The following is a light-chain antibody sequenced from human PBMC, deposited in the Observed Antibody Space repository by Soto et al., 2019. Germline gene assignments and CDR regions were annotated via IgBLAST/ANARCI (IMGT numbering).Light chain of an antibody. Sequence: SPTTLSGSSGERGTLFFKASQSVSSNLAWYQQKVGQAPRLLIYGASTRATGIPARFSGSGSGTEFTLTISSLQSEDFAVYYCQQYNNWPPWTFGQGTKVDIK. V-gene: IGKV3-15*01. J-gene: IGKJ1*01. CDR3: QQYNNWPPWT. CDR1: QSVSSN. CDR2: GAS.